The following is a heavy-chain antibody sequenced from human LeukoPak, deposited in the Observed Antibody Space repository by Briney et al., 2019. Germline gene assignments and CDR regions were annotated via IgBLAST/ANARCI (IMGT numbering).Heavy chain of an antibody. CDR1: GDSVSSNSAA. J-gene: IGHJ6*03. CDR3: ARTRYSSSFEFHYYYYMDV. V-gene: IGHV6-1*01. D-gene: IGHD6-6*01. Sequence: SQTLSLTCAISGDSVSSNSAAWNWIRQSPSRGLEWLGRAYYRSKWYNDYAVSVKSRITINPGTSKNQFSLQLNSVTPEDTAVYYCARTRYSSSFEFHYYYYMDVWGKGTTVTVSS. CDR2: AYYRSKWYN.